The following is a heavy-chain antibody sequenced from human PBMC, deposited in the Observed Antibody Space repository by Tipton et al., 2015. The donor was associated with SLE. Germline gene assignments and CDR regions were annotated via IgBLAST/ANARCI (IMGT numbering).Heavy chain of an antibody. V-gene: IGHV3-23*01. J-gene: IGHJ6*02. CDR2: ITGSAYST. Sequence: SLRLSCVASGFTFSNYAMSWVRQAPGKGLEWVSAITGSAYSTYYADSVKGRFTISRDNSKNTLYLQMNNLRAEDTAVYYCAGNPGQDYLTGMDVWGQGTTVTVSS. CDR1: GFTFSNYA. CDR3: AGNPGQDYLTGMDV. D-gene: IGHD4-11*01.